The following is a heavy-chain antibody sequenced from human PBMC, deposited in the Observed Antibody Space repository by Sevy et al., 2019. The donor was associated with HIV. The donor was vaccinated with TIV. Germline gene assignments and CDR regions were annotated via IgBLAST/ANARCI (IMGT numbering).Heavy chain of an antibody. CDR3: ARTPLLSIPGTTDVYFDN. J-gene: IGHJ4*02. V-gene: IGHV1-69*13. D-gene: IGHD4-4*01. Sequence: ASVKVSCKASGGTFSNYALSWVRQAPGQGLEWMGWIIPIFGTTNFAQTFQGRVTLTADESRSTAYMELSSLKSADTAVYYCARTPLLSIPGTTDVYFDNWGQGTLVTVSS. CDR1: GGTFSNYA. CDR2: IIPIFGTT.